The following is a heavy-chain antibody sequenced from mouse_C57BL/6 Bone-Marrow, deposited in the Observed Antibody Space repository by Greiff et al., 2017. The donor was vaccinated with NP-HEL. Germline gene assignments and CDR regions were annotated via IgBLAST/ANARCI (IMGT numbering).Heavy chain of an antibody. CDR1: GYTFTDYE. CDR2: IDPETGGT. J-gene: IGHJ2*01. CDR3: TGYDYEGGY. D-gene: IGHD2-4*01. Sequence: QLQESGAELVRPGASVTLSCKASGYTFTDYEMHWVKQTPVHGLEWIGAIDPETGGTAYNQKFKGKAILTADKSSSTAYMELRSLTSEDSAVYYCTGYDYEGGYWGQGTTLTVSS. V-gene: IGHV1-15*01.